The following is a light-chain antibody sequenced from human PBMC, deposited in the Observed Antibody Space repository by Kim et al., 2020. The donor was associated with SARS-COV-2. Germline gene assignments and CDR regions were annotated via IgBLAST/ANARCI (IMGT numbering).Light chain of an antibody. V-gene: IGKV1-5*01. Sequence: TESIGASVTTPCRASQSISNYLAWYQQRPGQAPKHLVYDASTLNRGVPSRFRGSGSGTEFTLTIGGLQSDDFATYYSQQYDRYWAFGQGTKVDIK. CDR1: QSISNY. CDR3: QQYDRYWA. CDR2: DAS. J-gene: IGKJ1*01.